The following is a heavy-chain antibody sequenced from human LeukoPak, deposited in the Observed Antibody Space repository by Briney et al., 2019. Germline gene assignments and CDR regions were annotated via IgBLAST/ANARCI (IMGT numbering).Heavy chain of an antibody. Sequence: PSETLSLTCTVSGGSISSGDYYWSWLRQPPGKGLEWIGYIYYSGSTYCNPSLKSRVTISVDTSKNQFSLKLSSVTAADTAVYYCARALDYYDSSGYYRDRWFDPWGQGTLVTVSS. CDR2: IYYSGST. D-gene: IGHD3-22*01. V-gene: IGHV4-30-4*01. J-gene: IGHJ5*02. CDR1: GGSISSGDYY. CDR3: ARALDYYDSSGYYRDRWFDP.